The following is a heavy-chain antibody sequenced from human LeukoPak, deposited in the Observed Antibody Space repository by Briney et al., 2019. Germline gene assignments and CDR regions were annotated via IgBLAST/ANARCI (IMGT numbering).Heavy chain of an antibody. D-gene: IGHD4-17*01. V-gene: IGHV3-48*02. Sequence: PGGSLRLSCAASGFTFSTYSMNWVRQAPGKGLEWVSYISSSSSAMYYADSVKGRFTISRDNAKNSLYLQMNSLRDEDTAVYYCARARTTVTTWPDYWGQGTLVTVSS. CDR3: ARARTTVTTWPDY. J-gene: IGHJ4*02. CDR2: ISSSSSAM. CDR1: GFTFSTYS.